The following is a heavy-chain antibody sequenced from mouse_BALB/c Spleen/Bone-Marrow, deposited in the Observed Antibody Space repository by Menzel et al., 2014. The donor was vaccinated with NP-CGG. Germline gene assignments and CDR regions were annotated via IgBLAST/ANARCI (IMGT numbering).Heavy chain of an antibody. CDR3: NARYYYAMDY. CDR1: GFNIKDYY. V-gene: IGHV14-4*02. CDR2: IDPENGDT. J-gene: IGHJ4*01. Sequence: VQLQQSGAELVRSGASVKLSCTASGFNIKDYYMHWVKQRPEQGLEWIGWIDPENGDTEYAPKFQCKATMTADTSSNTAYLQLSSLTSEDTAVYYCNARYYYAMDYWGQGTSVTVSS.